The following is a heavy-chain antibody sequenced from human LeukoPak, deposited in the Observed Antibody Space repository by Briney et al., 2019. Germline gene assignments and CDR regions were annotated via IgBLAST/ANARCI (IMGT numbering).Heavy chain of an antibody. Sequence: ASVKVSCKASGYTFTSYDINWVRQATGQGLEWMGWMNPNSGNTGYAQKLQGRVTMTTDTSTSTAYMELRSLRSDDTAVYYCARDSEVDYYDSSGLTLLDYWGQGTLVTVSS. CDR3: ARDSEVDYYDSSGLTLLDY. CDR2: MNPNSGNT. V-gene: IGHV1-8*01. D-gene: IGHD3-22*01. J-gene: IGHJ4*02. CDR1: GYTFTSYD.